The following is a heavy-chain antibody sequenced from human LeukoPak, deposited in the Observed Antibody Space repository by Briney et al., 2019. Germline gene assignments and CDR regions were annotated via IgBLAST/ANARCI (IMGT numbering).Heavy chain of an antibody. V-gene: IGHV3-23*01. D-gene: IGHD2-2*01. CDR2: ISGSGGST. Sequence: GGSLRLSCAASGFTFSSYAMSWVRQAPGKGLEWVSAISGSGGSTYYADSVKGRFTISRDNSKNTLYLQMNSLRAEDTAVYYCAKALGYCSSTSCYDDDAFDIWGQGTMVTVSS. J-gene: IGHJ3*02. CDR3: AKALGYCSSTSCYDDDAFDI. CDR1: GFTFSSYA.